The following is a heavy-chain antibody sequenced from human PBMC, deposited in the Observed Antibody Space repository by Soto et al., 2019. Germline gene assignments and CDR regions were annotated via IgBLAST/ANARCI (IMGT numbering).Heavy chain of an antibody. CDR2: VSSSGST. CDR1: GSSISSYY. CDR3: AGDKSNISWYFY. Sequence: SETLSLTCTVSGSSISSYYWTWIRQPPGKGLEWIGSVSSSGSTKYNPSLTSRLSISVDTSKNQFSLKLSSVTAADTAVYYCAGDKSNISWYFYWGQGTLVTVSS. J-gene: IGHJ4*02. D-gene: IGHD6-13*01. V-gene: IGHV4-59*01.